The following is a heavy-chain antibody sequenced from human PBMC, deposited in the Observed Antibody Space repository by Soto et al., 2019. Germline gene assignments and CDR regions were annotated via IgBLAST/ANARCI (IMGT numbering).Heavy chain of an antibody. CDR1: GGSISSGGYY. J-gene: IGHJ4*02. CDR2: IYYSGRT. Sequence: QVQLQESGPGLVKPSQTLSLTCTVSGGSISSGGYYWSWIRQHPGKGLEWIGYIYYSGRTYYNPSLKSRVTXXVXTXMNQFSLKLSSVTAADTAVYYCARDQRGYSYGFSDYWGQGTLVTVSS. CDR3: ARDQRGYSYGFSDY. V-gene: IGHV4-31*03. D-gene: IGHD5-18*01.